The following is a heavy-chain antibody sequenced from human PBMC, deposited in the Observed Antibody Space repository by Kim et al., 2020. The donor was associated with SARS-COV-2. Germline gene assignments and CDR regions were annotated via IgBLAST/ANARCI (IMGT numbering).Heavy chain of an antibody. CDR3: TSMIVVVISSGGLDTPSPSHY. CDR2: IRSKANSYAT. D-gene: IGHD3-22*01. CDR1: GFTFSGSA. Sequence: GGSLRLSCAASGFTFSGSAMHWVRQASGKGLEWVGRIRSKANSYATAYAASVKGRFTISRDDSKNTAYLQMNSLKTEDTAVYYCTSMIVVVISSGGLDTPSPSHYGGQGSLVIVS. J-gene: IGHJ4*02. V-gene: IGHV3-73*01.